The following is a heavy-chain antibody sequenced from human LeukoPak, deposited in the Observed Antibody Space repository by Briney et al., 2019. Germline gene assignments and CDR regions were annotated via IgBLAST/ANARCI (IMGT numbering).Heavy chain of an antibody. V-gene: IGHV3-7*01. CDR2: IKEDGSEQ. Sequence: GGSLRLSCAASGFTFSRYWMTWVRQAPGKGLEGVANIKEDGSEQYYVDSVNGRFTISRDNAKNSLYLQMNSLRAEDTAVYYCAMIAVTATWAPDYWGQGTLVTVSS. CDR1: GFTFSRYW. D-gene: IGHD6-13*01. CDR3: AMIAVTATWAPDY. J-gene: IGHJ4*02.